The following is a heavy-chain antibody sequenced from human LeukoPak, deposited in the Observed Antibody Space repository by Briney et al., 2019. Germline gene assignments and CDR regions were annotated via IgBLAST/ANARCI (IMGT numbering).Heavy chain of an antibody. D-gene: IGHD3-10*01. CDR1: GFTVTNNY. J-gene: IGHJ6*02. Sequence: GGSLRLSCAASGFTVTNNYMSWVRQAPGKGLEWVSVIYAGGITSYADSVKGRFTISRDSSKNTLYLQMNSLRAEDTAVYYCAREGYASGTRYGMDVWGQGTAVTVSS. CDR3: AREGYASGTRYGMDV. V-gene: IGHV3-66*01. CDR2: IYAGGIT.